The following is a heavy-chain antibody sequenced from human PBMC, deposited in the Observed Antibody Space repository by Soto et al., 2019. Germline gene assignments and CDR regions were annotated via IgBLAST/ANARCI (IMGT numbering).Heavy chain of an antibody. Sequence: GGSLRLSCAASGFTFSSYGMHWVRQAPGKGLEWVAVIWYDGSNKYYADSVKGRFTISRDNSKNTLYLQMNSLRAEDTAVYYCARGDDSSGYYYVLFDYWGQGTLVTVSS. CDR3: ARGDDSSGYYYVLFDY. D-gene: IGHD3-22*01. CDR1: GFTFSSYG. J-gene: IGHJ4*02. CDR2: IWYDGSNK. V-gene: IGHV3-33*01.